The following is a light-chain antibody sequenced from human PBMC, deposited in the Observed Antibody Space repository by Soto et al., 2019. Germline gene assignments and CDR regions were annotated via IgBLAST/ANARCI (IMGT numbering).Light chain of an antibody. V-gene: IGKV3-15*01. CDR3: QHYNIWPLT. J-gene: IGKJ4*01. CDR1: ESVNRN. CDR2: GAS. Sequence: TQSPATLSVSPGGRATLSCRASESVNRNLAWYQQRPGQSPRLLLCGASTRAAGTPARFSGSGSGTEFTLTITSLQSDDFALYFCQHYNIWPLTFGGGTKVDIK.